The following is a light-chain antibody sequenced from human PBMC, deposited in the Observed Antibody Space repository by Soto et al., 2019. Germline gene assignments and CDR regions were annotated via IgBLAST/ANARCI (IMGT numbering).Light chain of an antibody. CDR3: QAWDSSTAPYV. J-gene: IGLJ1*01. V-gene: IGLV3-1*01. Sequence: SYELTQPPSVSLSPGQTASITCSGDKLGDKYACWYQQKPGQSPVLVIYQDSKRPSGIPERFSGSNSGNTATLTISGTQAMDEADYYCQAWDSSTAPYVFGTGTKVTVL. CDR1: KLGDKY. CDR2: QDS.